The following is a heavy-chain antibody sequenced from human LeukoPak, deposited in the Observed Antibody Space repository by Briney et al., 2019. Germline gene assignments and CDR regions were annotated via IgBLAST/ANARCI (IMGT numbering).Heavy chain of an antibody. Sequence: PSETLSLTCTVSGGSIGSSSYYWGWIRQPPGKGLEWIGSIYYSGSTYYNPSLKSRVTMSVDTSKNQFSLKLSSVTAADTAVYYCARQVTVGSFFDYWGQGTLVTVSS. D-gene: IGHD2-21*02. J-gene: IGHJ4*02. CDR3: ARQVTVGSFFDY. CDR2: IYYSGST. CDR1: GGSIGSSSYY. V-gene: IGHV4-39*01.